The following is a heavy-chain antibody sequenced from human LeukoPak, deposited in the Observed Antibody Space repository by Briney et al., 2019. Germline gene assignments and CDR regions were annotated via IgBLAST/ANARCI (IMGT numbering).Heavy chain of an antibody. Sequence: PGGSLRLSCAASRFTFSSYWMHWVRQAPGKELVWVSRINGNGSGTSYADSVKGRFTISRDNAKNTLYLQMNSLRAEDTAVYYCARGYSSSYRIDYWGQGTLVTVSS. V-gene: IGHV3-74*01. CDR1: RFTFSSYW. CDR2: INGNGSGT. D-gene: IGHD6-6*01. CDR3: ARGYSSSYRIDY. J-gene: IGHJ4*02.